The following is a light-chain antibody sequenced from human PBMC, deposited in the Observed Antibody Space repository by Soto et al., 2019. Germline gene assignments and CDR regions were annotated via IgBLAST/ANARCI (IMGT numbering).Light chain of an antibody. CDR1: QSVSSSY. CDR3: QQYGSSPT. Sequence: EIVLTQSPGTLSLSPGERATLSCRASQSVSSSYLAWYQQKPGQAPRLLLYGASSRPTGIPDSFSGSGSGTDFTLTISRLEPEDFAVYYCQQYGSSPTFGQGTKVEIK. J-gene: IGKJ1*01. CDR2: GAS. V-gene: IGKV3-20*01.